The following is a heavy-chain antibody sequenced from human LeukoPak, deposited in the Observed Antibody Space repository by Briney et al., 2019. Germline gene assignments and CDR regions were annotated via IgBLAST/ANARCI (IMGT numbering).Heavy chain of an antibody. V-gene: IGHV3-7*01. CDR2: INPDGSEK. D-gene: IGHD3-10*01. Sequence: AGGSLRLSCAVSGFTFSSDWMIWVRQAPGRGLEWVANINPDGSEKNYVDSVMGRFTISRDNAKNSVYLEMTSLRAEDTAVYYCARDRGANYYGSLHLFDYWGQGTLVTASS. CDR3: ARDRGANYYGSLHLFDY. J-gene: IGHJ4*02. CDR1: GFTFSSDW.